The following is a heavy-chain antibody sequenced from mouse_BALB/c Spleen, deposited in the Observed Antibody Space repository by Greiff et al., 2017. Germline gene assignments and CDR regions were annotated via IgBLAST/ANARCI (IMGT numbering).Heavy chain of an antibody. V-gene: IGHV2-9*02. CDR1: GFSLTSYG. J-gene: IGHJ4*01. CDR2: IWAGGST. Sequence: VQRVESGPGLVAPSQSLSITCTVSGFSLTSYGVHWVRQPPGKGLEWLGVIWAGGSTNYNSALMSRLSISKDNSKSQVFLKMNSLQTDDTAMYYCASDSTVVKDCYAMDYWGQGTSVTVSS. CDR3: ASDSTVVKDCYAMDY. D-gene: IGHD1-1*01.